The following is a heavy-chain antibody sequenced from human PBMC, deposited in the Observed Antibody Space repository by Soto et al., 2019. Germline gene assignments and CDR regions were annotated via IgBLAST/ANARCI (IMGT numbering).Heavy chain of an antibody. CDR3: APAIAATGPADS. J-gene: IGHJ4*02. CDR2: IGGYNGNT. D-gene: IGHD6-13*01. Sequence: VQSGGEVKKPGASVKVSCKASGYTFSNNGFTWVRQAPGQGLEWMGWIGGYNGNTIYAPKFQGRVPMTADTSTCAAHMELRCLRSDDTAVYYCAPAIAATGPADSWGQGTLVTVTS. V-gene: IGHV1-18*01. CDR1: GYTFSNNG.